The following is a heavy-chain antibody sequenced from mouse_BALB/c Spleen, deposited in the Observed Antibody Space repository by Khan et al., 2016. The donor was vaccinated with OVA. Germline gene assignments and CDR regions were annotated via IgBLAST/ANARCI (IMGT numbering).Heavy chain of an antibody. Sequence: EVELQESGPGLVKPSQSLSLTCTVTGYSITSGYGWNWIRQFPGNKLEWMGYISYSGSTNYYPSLKSRISITRDTSKNQFFLQLNSVTTEDTATYYCARTARIKYWGQGTTLTVSS. V-gene: IGHV3-2*02. D-gene: IGHD1-2*01. CDR3: ARTARIKY. CDR1: GYSITSGYG. CDR2: ISYSGST. J-gene: IGHJ2*01.